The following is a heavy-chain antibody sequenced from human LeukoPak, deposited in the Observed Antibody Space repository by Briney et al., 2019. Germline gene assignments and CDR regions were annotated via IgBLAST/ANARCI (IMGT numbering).Heavy chain of an antibody. Sequence: GGSLRLSCAASGFTFSSSTMNWVRQAPGKGLEWVSSISSSSSYIYYADSLKGRFTISRDNAKSSLYLQMNSLRAEDTAVYYCAGALMTTVTNGGYWGQGTLVTVYS. CDR3: AGALMTTVTNGGY. V-gene: IGHV3-21*01. J-gene: IGHJ4*02. D-gene: IGHD4-17*01. CDR2: ISSSSSYI. CDR1: GFTFSSST.